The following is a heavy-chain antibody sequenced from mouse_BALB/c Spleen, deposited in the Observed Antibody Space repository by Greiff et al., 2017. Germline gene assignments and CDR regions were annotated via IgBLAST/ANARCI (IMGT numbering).Heavy chain of an antibody. CDR2: ISNGGGST. CDR3: ARGDRYAMDY. D-gene: IGHD2-14*01. J-gene: IGHJ4*01. Sequence: EVHLVESGGGLVQPGGSLKLSCAASGFTFSSYTMSWVRQTPEKRLEWVAYISNGGGSTYYPDTVKGRFTISRDNAKNTLYLQMSSLKSEDTAMYYCARGDRYAMDYWGQGTSVTVSS. V-gene: IGHV5-12-2*01. CDR1: GFTFSSYT.